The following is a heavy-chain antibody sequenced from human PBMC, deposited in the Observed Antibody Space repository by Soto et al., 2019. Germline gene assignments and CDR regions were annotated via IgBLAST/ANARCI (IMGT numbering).Heavy chain of an antibody. Sequence: ASVEVSCKASGYTFTSYAMHWVRPAPGQRLEWMGWINAGNGNTKYSQKFQGRVTITRDTSASTAYMELSSLRSEDTAVYYCATAGYSSGAIDYWGQGTLVTVSS. V-gene: IGHV1-3*01. D-gene: IGHD6-19*01. CDR1: GYTFTSYA. J-gene: IGHJ4*02. CDR3: ATAGYSSGAIDY. CDR2: INAGNGNT.